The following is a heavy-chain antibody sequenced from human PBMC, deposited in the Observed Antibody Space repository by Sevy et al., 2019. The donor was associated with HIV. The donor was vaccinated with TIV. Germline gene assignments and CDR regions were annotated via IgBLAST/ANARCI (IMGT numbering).Heavy chain of an antibody. J-gene: IGHJ4*02. CDR3: ARGHYYNSGYRPSFGY. V-gene: IGHV4-34*01. Sequence: SETLSLTCAVSGGSFSEYYWNWIRQSPGKGLEWIGEINHSGSTKYNPSLKSRATISIHTSQKQFSLNLTSVTAADTAVYYCARGHYYNSGYRPSFGYWGQGTLVTVSS. CDR1: GGSFSEYY. D-gene: IGHD3-22*01. CDR2: INHSGST.